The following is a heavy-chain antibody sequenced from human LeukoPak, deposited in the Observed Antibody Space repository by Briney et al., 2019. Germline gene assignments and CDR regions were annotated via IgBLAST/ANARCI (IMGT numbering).Heavy chain of an antibody. J-gene: IGHJ4*02. CDR1: GFTFSSYE. V-gene: IGHV3-48*03. Sequence: GGSLRLSCAASGFTFSSYEMNWVRQAPGKGLEWVSYISSSGSTIYYADSVKGRFTISRDNAKNSLYLQMNSLRAEDTAVYYCARAPVTSCRGAYCYPFDYWGQGTLVTVSS. D-gene: IGHD2-21*01. CDR3: ARAPVTSCRGAYCYPFDY. CDR2: ISSSGSTI.